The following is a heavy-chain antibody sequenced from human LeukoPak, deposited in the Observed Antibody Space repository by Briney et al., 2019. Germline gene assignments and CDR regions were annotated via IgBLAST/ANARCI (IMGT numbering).Heavy chain of an antibody. V-gene: IGHV1-18*01. J-gene: IGHJ4*02. CDR2: ISAYNGNT. CDR1: GYTFTSYG. CDR3: AREGTIAVAGQPFDY. D-gene: IGHD6-19*01. Sequence: ASVKVSCKASGYTFTSYGISWVRQAPEQGLEWMGWISAYNGNTNYAQRLQGRVTMTTDTSTSTAYMELRSLRSDDTAVYYCAREGTIAVAGQPFDYWGQGTLVTVSS.